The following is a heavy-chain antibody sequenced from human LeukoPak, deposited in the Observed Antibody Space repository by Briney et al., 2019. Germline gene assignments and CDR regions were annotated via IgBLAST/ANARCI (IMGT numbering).Heavy chain of an antibody. J-gene: IGHJ4*02. CDR2: ISYDGSSK. Sequence: GGSLSRSGAASAVTFSTYAIQCVRHAPGKGLEWVAGISYDGSSKYYVDSVKGRFTIARDNSKNTVYLQMNSLRAEDMAVYYCAREEWYYFDYWGQGTLVTVSS. CDR1: AVTFSTYA. CDR3: AREEWYYFDY. V-gene: IGHV3-30*01. D-gene: IGHD3-3*01.